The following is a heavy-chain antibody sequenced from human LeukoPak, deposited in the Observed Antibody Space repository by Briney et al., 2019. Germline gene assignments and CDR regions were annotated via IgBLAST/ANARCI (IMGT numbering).Heavy chain of an antibody. V-gene: IGHV3-30*03. J-gene: IGHJ4*02. D-gene: IGHD2-21*02. Sequence: PGGSLRVSCVASGFTFVDFAMHWVRRAPGKGLEWVAVISRDGRDKYYADPVKGRFTISRDNSKNTVSLQMDSLRAEDTATYYCARDVRARTALFSLHFDYWGQGTLGSVSS. CDR1: GFTFVDFA. CDR3: ARDVRARTALFSLHFDY. CDR2: ISRDGRDK.